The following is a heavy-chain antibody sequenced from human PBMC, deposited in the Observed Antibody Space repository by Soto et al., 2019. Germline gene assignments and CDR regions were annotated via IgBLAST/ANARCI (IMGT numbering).Heavy chain of an antibody. CDR2: ISNNGGNT. J-gene: IGHJ4*02. CDR3: AKPYGSGSYNY. CDR1: GFTFSSYA. D-gene: IGHD3-10*01. Sequence: GGSLRLSCAASGFTFSSYAMSWVRQAPGKGLEWVSAISNNGGNTYYANSVRGRFTLSRDNSKNTLFLQMNSLRAEDTAVYYCAKPYGSGSYNYWGQGTLVTVSS. V-gene: IGHV3-23*01.